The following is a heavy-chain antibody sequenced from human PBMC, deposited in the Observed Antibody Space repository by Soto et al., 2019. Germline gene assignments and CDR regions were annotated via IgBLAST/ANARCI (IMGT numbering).Heavy chain of an antibody. CDR2: IKGKADGGTI. CDR1: DFTFTNAW. Sequence: EVQLVESGGGLVKPGGSLRLSCVASDFTFTNAWMNWVRQTPGKGLEWVGHIKGKADGGTIEYAAPVKGRFTISRDDSKNTLYLQMTSLKNEDTAVYYCSTLTMVEWGDYWGPGTLVTVSS. J-gene: IGHJ4*02. D-gene: IGHD2-8*01. CDR3: STLTMVEWGDY. V-gene: IGHV3-15*07.